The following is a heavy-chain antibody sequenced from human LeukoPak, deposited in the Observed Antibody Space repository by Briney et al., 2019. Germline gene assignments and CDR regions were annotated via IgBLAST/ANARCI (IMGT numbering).Heavy chain of an antibody. CDR3: ARDLGGNDGSNYFDY. CDR1: GGSISSYY. Sequence: SETLSLTCTVSGGSISSYYWSWIRQPPGKGLEWIGYIYYSGSTNYNPSLKSRVTISVDTSKNQFSLKLSSVTAADTAVYYCARDLGGNDGSNYFDYWGQGTLVTVSS. J-gene: IGHJ4*02. V-gene: IGHV4-59*01. CDR2: IYYSGST. D-gene: IGHD1-1*01.